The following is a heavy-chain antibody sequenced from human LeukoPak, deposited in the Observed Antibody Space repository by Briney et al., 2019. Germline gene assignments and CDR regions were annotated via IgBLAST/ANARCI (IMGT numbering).Heavy chain of an antibody. Sequence: PGGSLRLSCAASGFTFSSYGMHWVRQAPGKGLEWVAVISYDGSNKYYADSVKGRFTISRDNSKNTLYLQMNSLRAEDTAVYYCAAGGVKTTVTTPNDHWGQGTLVTVSS. CDR1: GFTFSSYG. CDR2: ISYDGSNK. V-gene: IGHV3-30*12. D-gene: IGHD4-17*01. J-gene: IGHJ4*02. CDR3: AAGGVKTTVTTPNDH.